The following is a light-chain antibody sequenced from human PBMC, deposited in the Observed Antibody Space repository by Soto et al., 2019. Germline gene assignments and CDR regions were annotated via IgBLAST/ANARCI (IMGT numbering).Light chain of an antibody. CDR1: QSVTSNY. V-gene: IGKV3-20*01. J-gene: IGKJ1*01. CDR3: HQYGSSPGT. CDR2: GAS. Sequence: EIALTQSPGTLSLSPGERATLSCRASQSVTSNYLAWYQQKPGQAPRLLLFGASIRDTGIPVRFSGSGSGTDFTLTITRLEPEDFAVDYCHQYGSSPGTFGQGTKVEVK.